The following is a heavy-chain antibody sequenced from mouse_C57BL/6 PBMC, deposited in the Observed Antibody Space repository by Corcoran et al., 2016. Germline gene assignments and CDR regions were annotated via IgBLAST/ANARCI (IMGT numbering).Heavy chain of an antibody. D-gene: IGHD2-5*01. CDR3: ARDSNWYFDV. CDR2: INTYSEVP. Sequence: QIQLLQSGTELKKPGETVKISCKASGYTFTTYGMSWMKQAPGKGLKWVGWINTYSEVPTYADDFKGRFAFSLETSASTAYLQINSLKNEDSATYFCARDSNWYFDVWGTGTTVTVSS. J-gene: IGHJ1*03. V-gene: IGHV9-3*01. CDR1: GYTFTTYG.